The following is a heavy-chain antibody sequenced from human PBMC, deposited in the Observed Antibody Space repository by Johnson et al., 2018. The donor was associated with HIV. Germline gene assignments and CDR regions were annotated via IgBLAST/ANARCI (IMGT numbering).Heavy chain of an antibody. CDR2: IWYDGSNK. V-gene: IGHV3-30*02. D-gene: IGHD6-19*01. CDR3: AKGKSSGRGAFDI. J-gene: IGHJ3*02. CDR1: GFTFSSYG. Sequence: VQLVESEGGVVQPGGSLRLSCAASGFTFSSYGMHWVRQAPGKGLEWVAVIWYDGSNKYYADSVKVRFTISRDNSKNTLYLQINSLRAEDTAVFYCAKGKSSGRGAFDIWGQGTKVIVSS.